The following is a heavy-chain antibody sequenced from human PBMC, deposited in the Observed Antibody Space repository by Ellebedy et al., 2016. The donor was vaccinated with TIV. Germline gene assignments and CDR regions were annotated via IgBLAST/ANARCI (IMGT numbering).Heavy chain of an antibody. Sequence: PGGSLRLSCAASGFTFSDYYMSWFRQAPGKGLEWVSYISSTSGTIKYYADSVKGRFTISRDNAGNSLYLQMNSLRAEDTAVYYCARLGVIAAAGASDYWGQGTLVIVSS. J-gene: IGHJ4*02. CDR3: ARLGVIAAAGASDY. CDR1: GFTFSDYY. D-gene: IGHD6-13*01. V-gene: IGHV3-11*01. CDR2: ISSTSGTIK.